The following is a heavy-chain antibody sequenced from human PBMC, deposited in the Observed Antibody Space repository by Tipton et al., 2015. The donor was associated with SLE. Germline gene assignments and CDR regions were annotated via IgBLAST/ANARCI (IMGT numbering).Heavy chain of an antibody. CDR3: ARVGSDGDDY. D-gene: IGHD5-24*01. Sequence: SLRLSCAASGFTFSSYAMSWVRQAPGKGLEWVSAFSGSGGSTYYADSVKGRFTISRDNSKNTLYLQMNSLRAEDTAVYYCARVGSDGDDYWGQGTLVTVSS. V-gene: IGHV3-23*01. CDR2: FSGSGGST. J-gene: IGHJ4*02. CDR1: GFTFSSYA.